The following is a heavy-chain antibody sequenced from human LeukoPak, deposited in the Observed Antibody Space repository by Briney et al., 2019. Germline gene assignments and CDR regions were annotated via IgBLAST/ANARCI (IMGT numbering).Heavy chain of an antibody. CDR1: GGSISSGSYY. D-gene: IGHD6-19*01. Sequence: PSETLSLTCTVPGGSISSGSYYWSWIRQPAGNGLEWIGRIYTSGSTNYNPSLKSRVTISVDTSKNQFSLKLSSVTAADTAVYYCARAKKGIAVAGDAFDIWGQGTMVTVSS. CDR3: ARAKKGIAVAGDAFDI. J-gene: IGHJ3*02. V-gene: IGHV4-61*02. CDR2: IYTSGST.